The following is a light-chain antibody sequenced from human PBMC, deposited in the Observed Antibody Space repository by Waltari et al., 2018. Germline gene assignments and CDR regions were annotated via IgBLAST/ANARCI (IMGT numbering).Light chain of an antibody. CDR1: ADNVGEQG. V-gene: IGLV10-54*04. CDR3: AAWDSRLSAWL. CDR2: RGL. J-gene: IGLJ3*02. Sequence: QAGLTQPPSVSKGLGQTATLTCSGNADNVGEQGAIWPQQYPGHPPNHLARRGLTRPSGISERCSASRSGDTASLNISGLQTDDEADYHCAAWDSRLSAWLFGGGTKLTVL.